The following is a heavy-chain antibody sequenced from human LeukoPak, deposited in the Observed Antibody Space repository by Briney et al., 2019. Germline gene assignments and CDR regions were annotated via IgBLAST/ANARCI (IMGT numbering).Heavy chain of an antibody. CDR2: IYYSGST. V-gene: IGHV4-59*01. J-gene: IGHJ4*02. CDR1: GGFISSYY. D-gene: IGHD6-19*01. CDR3: ARGHGSSGMDY. Sequence: SETLSLTCTVSGGFISSYYWSWIRQPPGKGLEWIGNIYYSGSTNYNPSLKSRVTILVDTSKNQFSLKVSSVTAADTAVYYCARGHGSSGMDYWGQGTLATVSS.